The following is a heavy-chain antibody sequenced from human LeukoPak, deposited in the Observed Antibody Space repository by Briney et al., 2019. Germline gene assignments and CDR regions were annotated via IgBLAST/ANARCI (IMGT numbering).Heavy chain of an antibody. J-gene: IGHJ4*02. CDR1: GYTFTSYY. CDR3: ARGARDPYDSSGYYLDY. V-gene: IGHV1-46*01. CDR2: INPSGGST. Sequence: GASVKVSCKASGYTFTSYYMHWVRQAPGQGLEWMGTINPSGGSTSYAQKFQGRVTMTRDMSTSTVYMELSSLRSEDTAVYYCARGARDPYDSSGYYLDYWGQGTLVTVSS. D-gene: IGHD3-22*01.